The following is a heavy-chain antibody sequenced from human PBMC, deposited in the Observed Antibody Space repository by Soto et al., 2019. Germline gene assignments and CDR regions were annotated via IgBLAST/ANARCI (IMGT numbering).Heavy chain of an antibody. CDR3: ARDNGPMEWQQRSYYYMDV. D-gene: IGHD3-3*01. V-gene: IGHV4-59*01. J-gene: IGHJ6*03. Sequence: SETLSLTCTVSGGSISSYYWSWIRQPPGKGLEWIGYIYYSGSTNYNPSLKSRVTISVDTSKNQFSLKLSSVTAADTAVYYCARDNGPMEWQQRSYYYMDVWGKGTTVTVSS. CDR1: GGSISSYY. CDR2: IYYSGST.